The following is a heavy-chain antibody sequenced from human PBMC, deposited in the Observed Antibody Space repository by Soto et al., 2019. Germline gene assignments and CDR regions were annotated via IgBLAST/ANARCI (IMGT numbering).Heavy chain of an antibody. CDR1: GGSISSTGYY. CDR3: ARLVQLLQGRWFDP. CDR2: FYYSGST. J-gene: IGHJ5*02. D-gene: IGHD2-15*01. V-gene: IGHV4-39*01. Sequence: SETLSLTCTVSGGSISSTGYYWGWIRQPPGKGLEWIGSFYYSGSTFYNPSLKSRVTISIDTSKNQFSLKLSSVTAADTAVYYCARLVQLLQGRWFDPWGQGTLVTVSS.